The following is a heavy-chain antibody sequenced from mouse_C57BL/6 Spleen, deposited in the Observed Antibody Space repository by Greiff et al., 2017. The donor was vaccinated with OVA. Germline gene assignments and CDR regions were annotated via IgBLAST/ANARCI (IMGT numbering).Heavy chain of an antibody. CDR3: VRNLPPPYAIDY. Sequence: QVQLKESGPGLVAPSQSLSITCTVSGFSLTSYGVHWVRQPPGKGLEWLVVIWSDGSTTYNSALKSRLSTSKVNSKCQASLIRHSLLTDDTAVSYCVRNLPPPYAIDYWGQGTSVTVSS. V-gene: IGHV2-6*02. CDR2: IWSDGST. J-gene: IGHJ4*01. CDR1: GFSLTSYG.